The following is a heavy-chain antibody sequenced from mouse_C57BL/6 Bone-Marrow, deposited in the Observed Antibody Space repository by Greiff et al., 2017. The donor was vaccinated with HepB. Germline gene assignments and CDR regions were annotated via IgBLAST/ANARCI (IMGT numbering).Heavy chain of an antibody. V-gene: IGHV14-4*01. Sequence: EVKLVESGAELVRPGASVKLSCTASGFNIKDDYMHWVKQRPEQGLEWIGWIDPENGDTEYASKFQGKATITADTSSNTAYLQLSSLTSEDTAVYYCTTGWDWFAYWGQGTLVTVSA. CDR1: GFNIKDDY. CDR3: TTGWDWFAY. D-gene: IGHD4-1*01. J-gene: IGHJ3*01. CDR2: IDPENGDT.